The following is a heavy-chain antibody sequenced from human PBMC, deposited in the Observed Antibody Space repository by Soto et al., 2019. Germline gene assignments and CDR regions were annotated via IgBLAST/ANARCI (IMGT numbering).Heavy chain of an antibody. CDR1: GYSISSGYY. V-gene: IGHV4-38-2*01. CDR3: ARRFTTVTPLWFDP. J-gene: IGHJ5*02. D-gene: IGHD4-17*01. CDR2: IYHSGST. Sequence: KASETLSLTCAVSGYSISSGYYWGWIRQPPGKGLEWIGSIYHSGSTYYNPSLKSRVTISVDTSKNQFSLKLSSVTAADTAVYYCARRFTTVTPLWFDPWGQGTLVTVSS.